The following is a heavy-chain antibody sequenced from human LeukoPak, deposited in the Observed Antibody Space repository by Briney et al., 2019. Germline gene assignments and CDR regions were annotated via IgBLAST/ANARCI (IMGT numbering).Heavy chain of an antibody. J-gene: IGHJ5*02. Sequence: SETLSLTCTVSGGSISSYYWSWIRQPPGKGLEWIVYIHYSGSTNYNPSLKSRVTISVDTSKNQFSLKLSSVTAADTAVYYCARDNYDSSGYLDWFDPWGQGTLVTVSS. CDR1: GGSISSYY. D-gene: IGHD3-22*01. V-gene: IGHV4-59*01. CDR2: IHYSGST. CDR3: ARDNYDSSGYLDWFDP.